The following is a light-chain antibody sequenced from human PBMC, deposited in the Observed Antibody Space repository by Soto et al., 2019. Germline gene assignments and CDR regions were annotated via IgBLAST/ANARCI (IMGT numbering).Light chain of an antibody. CDR1: QDINSY. CDR2: DAS. J-gene: IGKJ4*01. V-gene: IGKV1-33*01. Sequence: DIQITQYPSFVAAAVGDRVASSCQASQDINSYLNWFQQKPGKAPKVLIYDASNLKTGVPSRFSASGSGTHYTFTISSLQPKDLAPYYCHHYDSLRLPFAGGTKVDIK. CDR3: HHYDSLRLP.